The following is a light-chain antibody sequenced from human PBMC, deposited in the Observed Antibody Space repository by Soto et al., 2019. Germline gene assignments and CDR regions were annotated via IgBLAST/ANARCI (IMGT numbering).Light chain of an antibody. V-gene: IGLV2-14*03. Sequence: QSALTQHASVSGSPGQSITISCTGTSSDIGAYNFVSWYQQHPGKAPKLMLYDVNIRPSGVSNRVSGSKSGNTASLTISGLQAEDEAEYYCTSWTTSTTMIFGGGTKVTVL. J-gene: IGLJ2*01. CDR3: TSWTTSTTMI. CDR1: SSDIGAYNF. CDR2: DVN.